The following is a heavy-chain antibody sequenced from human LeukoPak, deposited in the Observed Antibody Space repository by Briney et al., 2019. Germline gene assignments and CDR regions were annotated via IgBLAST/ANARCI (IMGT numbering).Heavy chain of an antibody. D-gene: IGHD5-12*01. Sequence: GGSLRLSCAASGFTFSSYGMHWVRQAPGKGLEWVAFIRYDGSNKYYADSVKGRFTISRDNSKNTLYLQMNSLRAEDTAVCYCAKEEAWIPYYFDYWGQGTLVTVPS. V-gene: IGHV3-30*02. CDR1: GFTFSSYG. CDR2: IRYDGSNK. J-gene: IGHJ4*02. CDR3: AKEEAWIPYYFDY.